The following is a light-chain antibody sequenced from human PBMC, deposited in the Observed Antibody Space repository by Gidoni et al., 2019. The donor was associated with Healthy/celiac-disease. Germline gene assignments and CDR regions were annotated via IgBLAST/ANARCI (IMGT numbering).Light chain of an antibody. V-gene: IGKV1-39*01. J-gene: IGKJ3*01. CDR3: QQSYSTPFT. CDR2: AAS. CDR1: QSISSY. Sequence: DSQITQTPSSLSASVGDRVTITRRASQSISSYLNWYQQKPGKAPKLLIYAASSLQSGVPSRLSGSGSGTDFTLTISSLQPEDFATYYCQQSYSTPFTFXHXTKVDIK.